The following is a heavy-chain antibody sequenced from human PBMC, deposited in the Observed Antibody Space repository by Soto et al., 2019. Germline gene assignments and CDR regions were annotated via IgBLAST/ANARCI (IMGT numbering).Heavy chain of an antibody. D-gene: IGHD3-16*01. CDR3: AREGGESSDGLYYFDS. Sequence: SETLSLTCTVSGGSTSSDNYWSWIRQPPGKGLEWIGHIYYSGNTDYNPSLKSRLAISIDTSKNQFSLKLSSVTAAGTAVYFCAREGGESSDGLYYFDSWGQGSLVTVSS. CDR1: GGSTSSDNY. V-gene: IGHV4-30-4*01. CDR2: IYYSGNT. J-gene: IGHJ4*02.